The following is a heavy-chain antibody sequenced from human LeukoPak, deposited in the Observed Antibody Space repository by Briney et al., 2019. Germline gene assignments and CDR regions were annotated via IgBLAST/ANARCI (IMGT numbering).Heavy chain of an antibody. Sequence: SETLSLTCAVYGGSFSGYYWSWIRQPPGKGLEWIGEINHSGSTNYNPSLKSRVTISVDTSKNQFSLKLSSVTAADTAVYYCARGVAIFGVDPKGAFDIWGQGTMVTVSS. D-gene: IGHD3-3*01. V-gene: IGHV4-34*01. CDR1: GGSFSGYY. J-gene: IGHJ3*02. CDR2: INHSGST. CDR3: ARGVAIFGVDPKGAFDI.